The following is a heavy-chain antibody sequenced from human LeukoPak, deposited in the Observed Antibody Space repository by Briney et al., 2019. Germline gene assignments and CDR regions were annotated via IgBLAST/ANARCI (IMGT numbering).Heavy chain of an antibody. D-gene: IGHD3-22*01. CDR3: ARGPDYYDIGSFQH. J-gene: IGHJ1*01. V-gene: IGHV3-30-3*01. CDR2: ISYDGSNK. CDR1: GFTFSSYA. Sequence: PGRSLRLSCAASGFTFSSYAMHWVRQAPGKGLEWVAVISYDGSNKYYADSVKGRFTISRDNSKNTLYLQMNSLRAEDTAVYYCARGPDYYDIGSFQHWGQGTLVTVSS.